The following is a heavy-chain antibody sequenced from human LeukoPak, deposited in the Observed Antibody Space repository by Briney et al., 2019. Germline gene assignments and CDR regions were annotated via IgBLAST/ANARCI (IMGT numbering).Heavy chain of an antibody. CDR1: GFTFSSYA. Sequence: NPGGSLRLSCAASGFTFSSYAMHWVRQAPGKGLEWIAYIYYSGSTNYNPSLKSRVTISVDTSKNQFSLKLSSVTAADTAVYYCARDSHFYSSGWYGGGYYYMDVWGKGTTVTVSS. V-gene: IGHV4-59*01. CDR3: ARDSHFYSSGWYGGGYYYMDV. CDR2: IYYSGST. D-gene: IGHD6-19*01. J-gene: IGHJ6*03.